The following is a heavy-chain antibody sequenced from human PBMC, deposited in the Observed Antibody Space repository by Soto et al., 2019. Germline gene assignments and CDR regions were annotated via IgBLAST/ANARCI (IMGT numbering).Heavy chain of an antibody. J-gene: IGHJ5*01. CDR2: INHSGDT. Sequence: QVQLQQWGAGLVKPSETLTLTCTVQGGSFIGYYWSWIRQPPGKGLEWIGEINHSGDTNYNPSLKSRISISIDTSENQFSLKVASVTAADTALYYCATVNTVTYYFLESWGQGPLVTVSS. CDR1: GGSFIGYY. V-gene: IGHV4-34*02. CDR3: ATVNTVTYYFLES. D-gene: IGHD4-17*01.